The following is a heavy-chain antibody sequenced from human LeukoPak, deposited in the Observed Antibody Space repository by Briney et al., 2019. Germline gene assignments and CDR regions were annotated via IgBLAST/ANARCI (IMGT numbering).Heavy chain of an antibody. CDR3: ARDRRGTIFGVVTERPYYYYYYYMDV. D-gene: IGHD3-3*01. J-gene: IGHJ6*03. CDR2: IIPIFGTA. CDR1: GGTFSSYA. V-gene: IGHV1-69*05. Sequence: SVKVSCKASGGTFSSYAFSWVRQAPGQGLEWMGGIIPIFGTANNAQKFQGRITITTDESTSTAYMELSSLRSEDTAVYYCARDRRGTIFGVVTERPYYYYYYYMDVWGKGTTVTVSS.